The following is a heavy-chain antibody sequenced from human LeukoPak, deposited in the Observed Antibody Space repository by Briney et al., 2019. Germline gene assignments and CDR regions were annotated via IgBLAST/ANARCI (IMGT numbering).Heavy chain of an antibody. V-gene: IGHV1-2*02. J-gene: IGHJ6*03. CDR2: VNPNSGGT. CDR1: GYTFTGYY. Sequence: GASVKVSCKASGYTFTGYYMYWVRQAPGQGLEWMGWVNPNSGGTNYAQKFQGRVTMTRDTSISTAYMELSRLRSDDTAVYYCARDMVVVALPPGGGYYYYMDVWGKGTTVTVSS. CDR3: ARDMVVVALPPGGGYYYYMDV. D-gene: IGHD2-15*01.